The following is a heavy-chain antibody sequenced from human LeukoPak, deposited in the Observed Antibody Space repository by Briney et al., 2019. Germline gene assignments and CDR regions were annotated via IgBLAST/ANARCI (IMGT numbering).Heavy chain of an antibody. CDR1: GYTFTGYY. Sequence: ASVKVSCRASGYTFTGYYMHWVRQAPGQGLEWMGWINPNSGGTNYAQKFQGRVAMTRDTSISTAYMELSRLRSVDTAVYYCARGWLLDIAGPFDYWGQGTLVTVSS. CDR2: INPNSGGT. CDR3: ARGWLLDIAGPFDY. V-gene: IGHV1-2*02. D-gene: IGHD2-15*01. J-gene: IGHJ4*02.